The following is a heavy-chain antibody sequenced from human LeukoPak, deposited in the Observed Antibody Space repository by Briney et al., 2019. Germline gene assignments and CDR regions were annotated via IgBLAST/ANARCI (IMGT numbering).Heavy chain of an antibody. J-gene: IGHJ5*02. CDR1: GGSISSGGYY. CDR2: IYYSGST. Sequence: MASETLSLTCTVSGGSISSGGYYWSWIRQHPGKGLEWIGYIYYSGSTYYNPSLKSRVTISVDTSKNQFSLKLSSVTAADTAVYYCARCYDSPRGFDPWGEGTLVTVSS. D-gene: IGHD3-10*01. CDR3: ARCYDSPRGFDP. V-gene: IGHV4-31*03.